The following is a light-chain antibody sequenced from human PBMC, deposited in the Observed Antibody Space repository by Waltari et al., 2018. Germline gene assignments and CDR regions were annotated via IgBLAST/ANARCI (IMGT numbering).Light chain of an antibody. J-gene: IGLJ2*01. Sequence: QSVLAQPPSASGTPGPRITISCSGSNSNLGSNTVNWYQQFPGTAPRLLIYSNNQRPSGVPDRFSASKSGSSAALAIYGLHSEDEADYYCSPWDDRLTGVVFGGGTKVTVL. CDR2: SNN. CDR1: NSNLGSNT. CDR3: SPWDDRLTGVV. V-gene: IGLV1-44*01.